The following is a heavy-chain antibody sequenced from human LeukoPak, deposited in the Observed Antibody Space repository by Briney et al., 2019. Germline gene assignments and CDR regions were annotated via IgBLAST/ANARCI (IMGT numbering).Heavy chain of an antibody. J-gene: IGHJ4*02. CDR3: ARKAPYYSDGSGTLGTYYFDN. V-gene: IGHV4-4*07. D-gene: IGHD3-22*01. Sequence: PSETLSLTCTVSGGSISSYYWSWIRQPAGKGLEWIGRIYTSGSTNYNPSLKSRVTISVDTSKNQFSLTLSSVTAADTAVYYCARKAPYYSDGSGTLGTYYFDNWGQGTLVTVSS. CDR1: GGSISSYY. CDR2: IYTSGST.